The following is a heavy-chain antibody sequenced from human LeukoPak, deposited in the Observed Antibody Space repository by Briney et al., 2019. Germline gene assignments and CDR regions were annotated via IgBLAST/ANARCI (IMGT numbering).Heavy chain of an antibody. D-gene: IGHD2-15*01. CDR2: ISWNSGSI. CDR3: ARDSRVVARFDS. Sequence: PGRSLRLSCAASGFTFDDYAMHWVRQASGKGLEWVSGISWNSGSIVYADSVKGRFTISRDNAKNSLYLQMSNLRSDDTAVYYCARDSRVVARFDSWGQGTLVTVSS. CDR1: GFTFDDYA. V-gene: IGHV3-9*01. J-gene: IGHJ4*02.